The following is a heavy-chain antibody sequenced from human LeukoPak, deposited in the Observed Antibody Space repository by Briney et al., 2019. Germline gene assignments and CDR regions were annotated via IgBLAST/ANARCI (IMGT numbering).Heavy chain of an antibody. CDR1: GGTFSSYA. V-gene: IGHV1-69*13. J-gene: IGHJ5*02. CDR3: ARDPPFRRGSRVHWFDP. CDR2: IIPIFGTA. Sequence: GALVKVSCKASGGTFSSYAISWVRQAPGQGLEWMGGIIPIFGTANYAQKFQGRVTITADESTSTAYMELSSLRSEDTAVYYCARDPPFRRGSRVHWFDPWGQGTLVTVSS. D-gene: IGHD5-24*01.